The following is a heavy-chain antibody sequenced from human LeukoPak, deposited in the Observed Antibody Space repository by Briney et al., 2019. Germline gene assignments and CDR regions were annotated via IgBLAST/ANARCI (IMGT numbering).Heavy chain of an antibody. J-gene: IGHJ4*02. CDR3: AKEPLAVAGIDDY. CDR2: ISSSSSYI. V-gene: IGHV3-21*04. Sequence: GGSLRLSCAASGFTFSSYSMNWVRQAPGKGLEWVSSISSSSSYIYYADSVKGRFTISRDNSKNTLYLQMNSLRAEDTAVYYCAKEPLAVAGIDDYWGQGTLVTVSS. D-gene: IGHD6-19*01. CDR1: GFTFSSYS.